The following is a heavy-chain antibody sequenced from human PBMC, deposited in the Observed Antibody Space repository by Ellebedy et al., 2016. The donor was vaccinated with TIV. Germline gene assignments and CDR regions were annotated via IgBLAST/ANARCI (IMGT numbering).Heavy chain of an antibody. CDR2: ISSSSSYI. Sequence: GESLKISCAASGFTFSSYSMNWVRQAPGKGLEWVSSISSSSSYIYYADSVKGRFTISRDNAKNSLYLQMNSLRAEDTAVYYCAKSYGGQRVLDYWGQGTLVTVSS. V-gene: IGHV3-21*01. J-gene: IGHJ4*02. CDR3: AKSYGGQRVLDY. CDR1: GFTFSSYS. D-gene: IGHD4-23*01.